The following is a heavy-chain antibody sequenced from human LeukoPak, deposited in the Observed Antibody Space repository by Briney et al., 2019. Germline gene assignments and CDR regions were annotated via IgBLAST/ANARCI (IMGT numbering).Heavy chain of an antibody. J-gene: IGHJ3*02. Sequence: VASVKVSCKASGGTFSSYAISWVRQAPGQGLEWMGWISAYNGNTNYAQKLQGRVTMTTDTSTSTAYMELRSLRSDDTAVYYCARDRGYYYDSSGYYEYAFDIWGQGTMVTVSS. CDR3: ARDRGYYYDSSGYYEYAFDI. CDR1: GGTFSSYA. V-gene: IGHV1-18*01. D-gene: IGHD3-22*01. CDR2: ISAYNGNT.